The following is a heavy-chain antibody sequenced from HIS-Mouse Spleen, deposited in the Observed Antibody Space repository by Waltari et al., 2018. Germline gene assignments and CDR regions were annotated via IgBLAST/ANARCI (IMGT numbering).Heavy chain of an antibody. CDR1: GGSISSYY. J-gene: IGHJ2*01. CDR2: IDYSGGT. CDR3: ARHVPYYDFWSGYRNWYFDL. D-gene: IGHD3-3*01. Sequence: QVQLQESGPGLVKPSETLSLTCTVSGGSISSYYWSWIRQPPGKGLGWIGYIDYSGGTTYNPSLKSRVTISVDTSKNPFSLKLSSVTAADTAVYYCARHVPYYDFWSGYRNWYFDLWGRGTLVTVSS. V-gene: IGHV4-59*08.